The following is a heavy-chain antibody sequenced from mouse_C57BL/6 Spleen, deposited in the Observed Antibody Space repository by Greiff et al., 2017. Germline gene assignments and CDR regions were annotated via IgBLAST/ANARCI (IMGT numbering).Heavy chain of an antibody. CDR3: ARGLPRGLWYFDV. V-gene: IGHV1-53*01. Sequence: QVQLQQPGTELVKPGASVKLSCKASGYTFTSYWMHWVKQRPGQGLEWIGNINPSNGGTNYNEKFKSKATLTVDKSSSTAYMQLSSLTSGDSAVYYCARGLPRGLWYFDVWGTGTTVTVSS. J-gene: IGHJ1*03. D-gene: IGHD1-1*01. CDR2: INPSNGGT. CDR1: GYTFTSYW.